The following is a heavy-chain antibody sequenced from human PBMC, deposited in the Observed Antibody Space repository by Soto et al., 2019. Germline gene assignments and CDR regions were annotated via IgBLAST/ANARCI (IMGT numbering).Heavy chain of an antibody. Sequence: QVHLVQSGAEVRKPGSSVKVSCKTSGRTFSTYTIYWVRQAPGQGLEWMGRIIPLFGTTKYSQNFQDRVTMTAEESTSTTYMELSSVRAEDTAVYYCARRLNDRADEGFDVWGEGTAVTVSA. CDR3: ARRLNDRADEGFDV. D-gene: IGHD3-16*01. J-gene: IGHJ3*01. V-gene: IGHV1-69*18. CDR2: IIPLFGTT. CDR1: GRTFSTYT.